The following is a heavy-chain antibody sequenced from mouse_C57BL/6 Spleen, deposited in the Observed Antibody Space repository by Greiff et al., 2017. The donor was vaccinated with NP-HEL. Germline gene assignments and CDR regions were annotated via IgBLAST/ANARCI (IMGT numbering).Heavy chain of an antibody. V-gene: IGHV5-16*01. Sequence: EVQRVESEGGLVQPGSSMKLSCTASGFTFSDYYMAWVRQVPEKGLEWVANINYDGSSTYYLDSLKSRFIISRDNAKNILYLQMSSLKSEDTATYYCARENYYGSGFAYWGQGTLVTVSA. CDR3: ARENYYGSGFAY. J-gene: IGHJ3*01. CDR2: INYDGSST. D-gene: IGHD1-1*01. CDR1: GFTFSDYY.